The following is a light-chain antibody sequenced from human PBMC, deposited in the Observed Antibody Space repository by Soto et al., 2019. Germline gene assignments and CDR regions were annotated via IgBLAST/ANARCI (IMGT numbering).Light chain of an antibody. CDR2: GSS. CDR3: QSYDSSLSGVV. Sequence: QAVVTQPPSVSGAPGPRVTISCTGSSSNIGAGYDVHWYQQLPGPAPKLLIYGSSNRPSGVPDRFSGSKSGTSAALAITGRQAEDEADYYCQSYDSSLSGVVFGGGTKVTVL. CDR1: SSNIGAGYD. J-gene: IGLJ2*01. V-gene: IGLV1-40*01.